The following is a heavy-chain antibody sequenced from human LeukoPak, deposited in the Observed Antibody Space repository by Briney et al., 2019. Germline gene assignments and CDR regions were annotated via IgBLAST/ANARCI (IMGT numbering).Heavy chain of an antibody. J-gene: IGHJ5*02. D-gene: IGHD5-12*01. CDR1: GFTFSSYS. CDR3: AKDPPDIARHP. V-gene: IGHV3-21*01. Sequence: GGSLRLSCAASGFTFSSYSMNWVRQAPGKGLEWVSSISSSSSYIYYADSVKGRFTISRDNAKNSLYLQMNSLRAEDTAVYYCAKDPPDIARHPWGQGTLVTVSS. CDR2: ISSSSSYI.